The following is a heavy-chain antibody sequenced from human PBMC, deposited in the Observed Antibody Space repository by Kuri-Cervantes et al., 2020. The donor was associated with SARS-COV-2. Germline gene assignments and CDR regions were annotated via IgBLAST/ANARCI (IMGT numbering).Heavy chain of an antibody. CDR2: GST. CDR3: ARGYGSGSYYMRDFDY. V-gene: IGHV4-34*01. J-gene: IGHJ4*02. Sequence: SQTLSLTCDVYGGSFSGSFWSWIRHSGSTNYNPSLKSRVTISVDTSKNQFSLKLSSVTAADTAVYYCARGYGSGSYYMRDFDYWGQGTLVTVSS. D-gene: IGHD3-10*01. CDR1: GGSFSGSF.